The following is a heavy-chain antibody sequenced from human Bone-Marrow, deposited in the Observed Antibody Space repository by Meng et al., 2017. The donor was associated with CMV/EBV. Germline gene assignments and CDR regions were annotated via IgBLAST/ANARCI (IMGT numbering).Heavy chain of an antibody. D-gene: IGHD2-15*01. V-gene: IGHV3-NL1*01. CDR1: GFTFSSYG. CDR3: AKITPPRAIYNYDGMDV. Sequence: GESLKISCAASGFTFSSYGMHWVRQAPGKGLEWVSVIYSGGSNTYYADSVKGRFTISRDNSKNTLYLQMNSLRAEDTAVYYCAKITPPRAIYNYDGMDVWGQGTTVTGSS. CDR2: IYSGGSNT. J-gene: IGHJ6*01.